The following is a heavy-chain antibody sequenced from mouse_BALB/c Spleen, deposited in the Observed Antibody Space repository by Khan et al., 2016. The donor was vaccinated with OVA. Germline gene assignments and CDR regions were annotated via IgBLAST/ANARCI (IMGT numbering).Heavy chain of an antibody. V-gene: IGHV1S136*01. Sequence: IQLVQSGPELVKPGASVKMSCKASGYTFNSYDMYWVKQKPGQGLEWIGYINPYNDYTKFNEKFKGKATLTSDKSSSTAYMELSSLTSEDSAVYYCERGVLWLHTWFAYWGQGTLVTVSA. D-gene: IGHD3-1*01. CDR3: ERGVLWLHTWFAY. CDR2: INPYNDYT. CDR1: GYTFNSYD. J-gene: IGHJ3*01.